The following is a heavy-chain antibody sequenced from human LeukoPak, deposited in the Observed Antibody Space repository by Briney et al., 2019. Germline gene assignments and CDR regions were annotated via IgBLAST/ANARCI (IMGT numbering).Heavy chain of an antibody. J-gene: IGHJ4*02. D-gene: IGHD6-13*01. CDR2: ISSNGGST. CDR3: ARMTAAAGLSYFDY. V-gene: IGHV3-64*01. Sequence: GGSLRLSCAASGFTFSSYAMHWVRQAPGKGLEYVSAISSNGGSTYYANSVKGRFTISRDNSKNTLYLQMGSLRAEDMAVYYCARMTAAAGLSYFDYWGQGTLVTVSS. CDR1: GFTFSSYA.